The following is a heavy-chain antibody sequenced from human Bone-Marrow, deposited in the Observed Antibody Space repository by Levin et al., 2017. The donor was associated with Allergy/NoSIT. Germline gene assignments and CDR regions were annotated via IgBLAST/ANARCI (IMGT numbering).Heavy chain of an antibody. CDR2: IYPGDSDT. D-gene: IGHD6-13*01. V-gene: IGHV5-51*01. CDR3: ARPDIASGYSSSGYLNY. J-gene: IGHJ4*02. CDR1: GFPFTSYW. Sequence: GGSLRLSCQGSGFPFTSYWIAWVRQVPGRGLEWMGIIYPGDSDTRYSPSFQGQVTISADKSINTAYLQWSSLKASDTAMYYCARPDIASGYSSSGYLNYWGQGTLVSVSS.